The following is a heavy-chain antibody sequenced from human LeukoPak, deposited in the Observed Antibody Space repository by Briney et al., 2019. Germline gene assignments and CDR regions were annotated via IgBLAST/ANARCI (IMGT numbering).Heavy chain of an antibody. Sequence: SETLSLTCTVSGGSISTYYWSWIRQPSGKGLEWIGYIYYSGSTNYNPSLKSRVTISVDTSENQFSLKLSSVTAADTAVYYCARVTISGAFWYLDLWGRGTLVTVSS. V-gene: IGHV4-59*01. D-gene: IGHD3-3*01. J-gene: IGHJ2*01. CDR1: GGSISTYY. CDR2: IYYSGST. CDR3: ARVTISGAFWYLDL.